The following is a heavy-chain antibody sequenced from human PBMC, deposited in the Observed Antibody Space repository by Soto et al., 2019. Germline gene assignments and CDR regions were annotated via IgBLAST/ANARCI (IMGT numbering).Heavy chain of an antibody. D-gene: IGHD2-21*02. J-gene: IGHJ5*02. CDR2: SSGYNGNT. V-gene: IGHV1-18*01. CDR1: GYTFTSYG. Sequence: QVQLVQSGAEVKKPGASVKVSRKASGYTFTSYGISWVRQAPGQGLEWMGWSSGYNGNTNYAQKLQGRVTMTTDTSTSTAYMELRSLRSDDTAVYYCARDKGAYCGGDCYSTWFDPWGQGTLVTVSS. CDR3: ARDKGAYCGGDCYSTWFDP.